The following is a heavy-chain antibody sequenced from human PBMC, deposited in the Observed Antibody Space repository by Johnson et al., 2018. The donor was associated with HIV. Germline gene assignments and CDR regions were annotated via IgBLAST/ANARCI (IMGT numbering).Heavy chain of an antibody. D-gene: IGHD6-19*01. CDR1: GFTFDDYG. CDR3: TVAGNGGACDI. V-gene: IGHV3-20*04. CDR2: LNWNGDTT. J-gene: IGHJ3*02. Sequence: VQVVESGGGVVRPGGSLRLSCATSGFTFDDYGMSWVRHAPGKGLEWVSGLNWNGDTTNYIDSVKGRFTISRDNSKNTLYLQRNSLRAGDTAVYYCTVAGNGGACDIWGKGTLVTVSS.